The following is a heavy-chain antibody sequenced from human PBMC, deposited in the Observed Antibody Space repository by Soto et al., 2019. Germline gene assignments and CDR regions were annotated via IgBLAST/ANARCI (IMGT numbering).Heavy chain of an antibody. CDR2: INSDGSST. Sequence: GGSLRLSCAASGFTFSSYWMHWVRQAPGKGLVWVSHINSDGSSTTYADSVKDRFTISRDNAKNTLYLQMNSLRAEDTAVYYCVRDDIGPGIDYWGLGTLVTVSS. CDR3: VRDDIGPGIDY. J-gene: IGHJ4*02. CDR1: GFTFSSYW. V-gene: IGHV3-74*01.